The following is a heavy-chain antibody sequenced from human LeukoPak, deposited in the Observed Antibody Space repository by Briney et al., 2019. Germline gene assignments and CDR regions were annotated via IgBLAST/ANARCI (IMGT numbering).Heavy chain of an antibody. V-gene: IGHV1-2*02. CDR2: ISPNTGYT. Sequence: ASVKVSCKASGNTFSGYYMHWVRQAPGQGLEWMGWISPNTGYTETAQKFQGRVTMTRDTSISTAYMELSRLRSDDTAVYYCTRDHCTRSSCYEDYYHGMDVWGQGTTVTVSS. CDR1: GNTFSGYY. D-gene: IGHD2-2*01. CDR3: TRDHCTRSSCYEDYYHGMDV. J-gene: IGHJ6*02.